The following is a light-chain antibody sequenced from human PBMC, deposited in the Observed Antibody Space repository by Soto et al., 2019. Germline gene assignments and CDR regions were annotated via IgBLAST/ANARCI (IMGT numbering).Light chain of an antibody. CDR2: GAS. CDR1: QSVSSSY. CDR3: KQYGSSPLT. J-gene: IGKJ4*01. V-gene: IGKV3-20*01. Sequence: EIVLTQSPGTLSLSPGERATLSCRASQSVSSSYLAWYQQKPGQAPRLLIYGASSRATDIQDRFSGSGSGTDFTLTIRRLEPEDFAVYYCKQYGSSPLTFGGGTKVDIK.